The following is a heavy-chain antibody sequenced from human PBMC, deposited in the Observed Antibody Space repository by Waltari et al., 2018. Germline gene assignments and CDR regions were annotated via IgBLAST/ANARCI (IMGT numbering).Heavy chain of an antibody. J-gene: IGHJ4*02. CDR1: GFTFSKFA. Sequence: EVLLEESGGGLVKPGGSLRLSCAASGFTFSKFAMNWVRQTPGRGLEWVSSITPLGGYIYYAEQVEGRFTVSRDNAKNSVFLQMNSLEVDDAGVYYCARDSGDYVFDHWGQGALVTVSP. CDR2: ITPLGGYI. D-gene: IGHD2-21*02. CDR3: ARDSGDYVFDH. V-gene: IGHV3-21*01.